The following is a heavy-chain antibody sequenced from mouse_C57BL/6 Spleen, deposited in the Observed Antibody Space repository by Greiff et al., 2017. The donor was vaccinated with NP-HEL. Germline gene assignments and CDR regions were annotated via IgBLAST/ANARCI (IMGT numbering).Heavy chain of an antibody. CDR3: ARPDDAAYFDV. CDR2: ISDGGSYT. V-gene: IGHV5-4*01. D-gene: IGHD2-3*01. Sequence: EVQLVESGGGLVKPGGSLKLSCAASGFTFSSYAMSWVRQTPEKRLEWVATISDGGSYTYYPDNVKGRFAISRDNAKNNLYLQMSHLKSEDTAMYDCARPDDAAYFDVWGTGTTVTVSS. CDR1: GFTFSSYA. J-gene: IGHJ1*03.